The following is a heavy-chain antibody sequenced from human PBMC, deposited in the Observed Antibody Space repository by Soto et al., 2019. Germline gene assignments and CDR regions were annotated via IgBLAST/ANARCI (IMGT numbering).Heavy chain of an antibody. V-gene: IGHV3-30*18. D-gene: IGHD4-17*01. CDR3: AKDRRDGENNSVYDF. CDR1: GFRFSDYG. CDR2: MSFDGTYK. J-gene: IGHJ4*02. Sequence: QVQLAESGGGVVQPGRSLRLSCIGSGFRFSDYGMHWVRQAPGKGLEWVAMMSFDGTYKYSADSVKGRFIISRDNSKNTLYLQMNSLRAEDTAVYHCAKDRRDGENNSVYDFWGQGTLVTVSS.